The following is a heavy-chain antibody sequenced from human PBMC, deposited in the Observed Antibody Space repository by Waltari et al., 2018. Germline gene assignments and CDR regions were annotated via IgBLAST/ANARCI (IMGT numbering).Heavy chain of an antibody. CDR1: GFTFGDYA. J-gene: IGHJ4*02. V-gene: IGHV3-49*04. CDR2: IRSKAYGGTT. CDR3: TRDYSSSWKRDY. D-gene: IGHD6-13*01. Sequence: EVQLVESGGGLVQPGRPLRLSCTASGFTFGDYAMSWVRQAPGKGLEWVGFIRSKAYGGTTEYAASVKGRFTISRDDSKSIAYLQMNSLKTEDTAVYYCTRDYSSSWKRDYWGQGTLVTVSS.